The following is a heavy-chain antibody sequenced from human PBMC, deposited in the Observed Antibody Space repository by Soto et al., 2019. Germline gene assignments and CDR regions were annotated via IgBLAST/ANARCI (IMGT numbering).Heavy chain of an antibody. CDR3: AREYGRYCSGGSCYSTDY. J-gene: IGHJ4*02. V-gene: IGHV3-33*01. CDR2: IWYDGSNK. Sequence: GGSLRLSCAASGFTFSSYGMHWVRQAPGKGLEWVAVIWYDGSNKYYADSVKGRFTISRDNSKNTLYLQMNSLRAEDTAVYYCAREYGRYCSGGSCYSTDYWGQGTLVTV. CDR1: GFTFSSYG. D-gene: IGHD2-15*01.